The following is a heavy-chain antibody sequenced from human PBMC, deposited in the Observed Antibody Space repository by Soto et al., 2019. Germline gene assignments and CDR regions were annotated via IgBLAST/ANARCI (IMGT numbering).Heavy chain of an antibody. CDR2: ISGSGGST. J-gene: IGHJ4*02. D-gene: IGHD1-26*01. Sequence: PGGSLRLSCAASGFTFSSYAMSWVRQAPGKGLEWVSAISGSGGSTYYADSVKGRFTISRDNSKNTLYLQMNSLRAEDTAVYYYANRPPLPPAEGGYWGQGTLVTVSS. V-gene: IGHV3-23*01. CDR1: GFTFSSYA. CDR3: ANRPPLPPAEGGY.